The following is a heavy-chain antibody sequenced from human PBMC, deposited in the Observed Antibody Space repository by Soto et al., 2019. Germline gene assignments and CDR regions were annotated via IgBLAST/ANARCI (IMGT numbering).Heavy chain of an antibody. CDR1: GFTFSSYS. Sequence: EVQLVESGGGLVQPGGSLRLSCAASGFTFSSYSMNWVRQAPGKGLEWVSYISSSSTIYYADSVKGRFTISRDNAKNSLYLQMNSLRDEDTAVYYCARKYGSGRLVDYWGQGTLVTVSS. D-gene: IGHD3-10*01. V-gene: IGHV3-48*02. J-gene: IGHJ4*02. CDR3: ARKYGSGRLVDY. CDR2: ISSSSTI.